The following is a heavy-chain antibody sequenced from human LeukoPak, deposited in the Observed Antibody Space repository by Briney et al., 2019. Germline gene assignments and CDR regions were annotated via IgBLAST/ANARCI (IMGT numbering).Heavy chain of an antibody. CDR1: GFTFSNCG. CDR2: IRDDSTNK. Sequence: GGSLRLSCVASGFTFSNCGMHWVRQAPGKGLEWVAFIRDDSTNKYYADSVKGRFTISRDNSENTLFLQMNSLRVQDTAVYYCAKDPPRSSSFNWFDPWGQGTLVTVSS. J-gene: IGHJ5*02. V-gene: IGHV3-30*02. CDR3: AKDPPRSSSFNWFDP. D-gene: IGHD6-13*01.